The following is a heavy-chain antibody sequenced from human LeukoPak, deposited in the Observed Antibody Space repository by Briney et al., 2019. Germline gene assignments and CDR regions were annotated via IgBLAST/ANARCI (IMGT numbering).Heavy chain of an antibody. D-gene: IGHD6-13*01. CDR3: ARGLVIAAAGTRIDY. J-gene: IGHJ4*02. CDR1: GYTFTGYY. Sequence: ASVKVSCKASGYTFTGYYKHWVRQAPGQGLEWMGRINPNSGGTNYAQKFQGRVTMTRDTSISTAYMELSRLRSDDTAVYYCARGLVIAAAGTRIDYWGQGTLVTVSS. V-gene: IGHV1-2*06. CDR2: INPNSGGT.